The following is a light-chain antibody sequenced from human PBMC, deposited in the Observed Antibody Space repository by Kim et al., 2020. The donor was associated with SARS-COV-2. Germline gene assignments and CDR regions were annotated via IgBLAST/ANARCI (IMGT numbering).Light chain of an antibody. V-gene: IGKV2-28*01. CDR1: ESILSANGNNY. Sequence: DIVMIQSPLSLPVTPGEPASISCRSSESILSANGNNYLDWYLQKPGQSPQLLIYLGSNRASGVPDRFSGSGSGTDFTLKISRVEAEDVGVYYCMHALRAPLTFGGGTQVDIK. J-gene: IGKJ4*01. CDR2: LGS. CDR3: MHALRAPLT.